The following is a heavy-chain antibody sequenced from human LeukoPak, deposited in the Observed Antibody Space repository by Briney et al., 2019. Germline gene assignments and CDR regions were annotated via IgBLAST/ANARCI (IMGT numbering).Heavy chain of an antibody. D-gene: IGHD3-22*01. Sequence: GGSLRLSCAASGFTFSSYWMSWVRQAPGKGLEWVANIKQDGSEINYVDCVKGRFTISRDNAKNSVYLQMNSLRDEDTAVYYCASGTITSRRTYYYDSSFRNRNGMDVWGQGTTVTVSS. CDR1: GFTFSSYW. CDR3: ASGTITSRRTYYYDSSFRNRNGMDV. V-gene: IGHV3-7*01. CDR2: IKQDGSEI. J-gene: IGHJ6*02.